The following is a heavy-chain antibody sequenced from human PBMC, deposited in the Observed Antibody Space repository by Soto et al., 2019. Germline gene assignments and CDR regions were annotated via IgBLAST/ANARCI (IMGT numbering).Heavy chain of an antibody. Sequence: PSETLSLTCAVYGGAFSGYDWSWIRQPPGKGLEGIGEINHSGSTNYNASLTSRVTRSVDXSKSQCSLKLTSVTAEDTAVYYGARALXYSYGYAANLXKNYLYYDGXDFWGEVRTVTVSS. D-gene: IGHD5-18*01. CDR1: GGAFSGYD. V-gene: IGHV4-34*01. CDR2: INHSGST. CDR3: ARALXYSYGYAANLXKNYLYYDGXDF. J-gene: IGHJ6*04.